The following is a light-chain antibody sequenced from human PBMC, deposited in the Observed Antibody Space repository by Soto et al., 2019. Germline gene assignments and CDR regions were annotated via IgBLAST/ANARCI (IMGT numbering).Light chain of an antibody. V-gene: IGKV3-11*01. CDR3: QQRSSWPLT. CDR1: QSVGIY. CDR2: DAS. Sequence: EIVLTQSPATLSLSPGERATLSCRASQSVGIYLAWYQQKPGQAPRLLIFDASKRDTGIPARFSGSGSGTDFTLAITCLESEDFADYYCQQRSSWPLTVGGGTKVENK. J-gene: IGKJ4*01.